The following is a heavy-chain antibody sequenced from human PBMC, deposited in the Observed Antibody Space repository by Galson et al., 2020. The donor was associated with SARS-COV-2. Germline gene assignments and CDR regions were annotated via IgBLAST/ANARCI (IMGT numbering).Heavy chain of an antibody. V-gene: IGHV3-30*18. CDR1: GFSFSDNG. Sequence: GGSLRLSCATSGFSFSDNGMHWVRQAPGKGLEWVAVVSYDGNYKSQAESVKGRFTISRDNSKKTVYLQMNSLRGEDTAIYYCAKDSSYYYYGMDVWGQGTTVTVSS. CDR3: AKDSSYYYYGMDV. J-gene: IGHJ6*02. CDR2: VSYDGNYK.